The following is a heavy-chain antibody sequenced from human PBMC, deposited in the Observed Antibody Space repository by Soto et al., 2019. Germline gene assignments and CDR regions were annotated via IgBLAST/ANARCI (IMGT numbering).Heavy chain of an antibody. D-gene: IGHD6-19*01. CDR3: ARSGYSSGWYHWYFDF. Sequence: QVQLVQSGAEVKKPGASVKVSCKASGYTFSNYGIHWVRQAPGQRLEWMGWINAGNGNTKYSEKFQGRVTITRDTSASTAYMGLSSLRSEDTAVYYWARSGYSSGWYHWYFDFCCRGTLVTVSS. V-gene: IGHV1-3*01. J-gene: IGHJ2*01. CDR1: GYTFSNYG. CDR2: INAGNGNT.